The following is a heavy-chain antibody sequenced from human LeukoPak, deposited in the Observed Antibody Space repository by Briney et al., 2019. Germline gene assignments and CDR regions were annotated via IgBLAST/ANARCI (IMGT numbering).Heavy chain of an antibody. CDR2: IYTSGST. CDR1: GGSISSYY. J-gene: IGHJ4*02. D-gene: IGHD3-22*01. V-gene: IGHV4-4*07. Sequence: SETLSLTCTVSGGSISSYYWSWIRQPAGKGLEWIGRIYTSGSTNYNPSLKSRVTMSVDTSKNQFSLKLSSVTAADTAVYYCARLLLKNYYDSSGYPNWGQGTLVTVSS. CDR3: ARLLLKNYYDSSGYPN.